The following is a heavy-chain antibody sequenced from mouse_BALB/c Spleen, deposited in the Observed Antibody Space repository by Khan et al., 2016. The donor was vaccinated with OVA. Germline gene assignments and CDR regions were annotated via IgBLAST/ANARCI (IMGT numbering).Heavy chain of an antibody. V-gene: IGHV14-3*02. CDR2: IDPANGNT. J-gene: IGHJ1*01. CDR1: GFNIKDTY. Sequence: VQLQQSGAELVKPGASVKLSCTASGFNIKDTYMHWVKQRPEQGLEWIGRIDPANGNTKYDPKFQGKATITADTSFNTAYLQLSSLTSEDTAVYYCARGEGYYGSSYWYFDVWGAGTTVTVSS. D-gene: IGHD1-1*01. CDR3: ARGEGYYGSSYWYFDV.